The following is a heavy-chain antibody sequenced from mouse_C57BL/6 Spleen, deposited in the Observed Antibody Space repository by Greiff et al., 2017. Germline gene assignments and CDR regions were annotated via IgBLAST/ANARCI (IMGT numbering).Heavy chain of an antibody. CDR2: IDPSDSET. D-gene: IGHD1-1*01. V-gene: IGHV1-52*01. CDR1: GYTFTSYW. Sequence: VQLQQPGAELVRPGSSVKLSCKASGYTFTSYWMHWVKQRPIQGLEWIGNIDPSDSETHYNQKFKDKATLTVDKSSSTAYMQLSSLTSEDSAVYDCARGGTTVVAYYFDYWGQGTTRTVSS. CDR3: ARGGTTVVAYYFDY. J-gene: IGHJ2*01.